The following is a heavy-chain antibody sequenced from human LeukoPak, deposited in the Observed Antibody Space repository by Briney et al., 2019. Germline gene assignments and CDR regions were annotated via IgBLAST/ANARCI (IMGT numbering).Heavy chain of an antibody. CDR2: IIPIFGTA. J-gene: IGHJ4*02. V-gene: IGHV1-69*13. D-gene: IGHD2-2*01. CDR1: GGTFSSYA. CDR3: ASGLYRYCSSTSCYFDY. Sequence: SVKVSCKASGGTFSSYAISWVRQAPGQGLEWMGGIIPIFGTASCAQKFQGRVTTTADESTSTAYMELSSLRSEDTAVYYCASGLYRYCSSTSCYFDYWGQGTLVTVSS.